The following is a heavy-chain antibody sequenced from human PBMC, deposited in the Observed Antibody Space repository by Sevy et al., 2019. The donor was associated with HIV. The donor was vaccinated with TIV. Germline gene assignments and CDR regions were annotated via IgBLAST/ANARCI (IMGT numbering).Heavy chain of an antibody. J-gene: IGHJ4*02. CDR2: ISARGTST. D-gene: IGHD3-3*01. Sequence: GGSLRLSCAASGFTFKNHAMSWVRQAPGKGLEWVSAISARGTSTYYTDSVKGRFTISRDDSKNTLYLQMNSLRAEDTAVYYCAKALFEVSGDFDYWGQGALVTVSS. V-gene: IGHV3-23*01. CDR1: GFTFKNHA. CDR3: AKALFEVSGDFDY.